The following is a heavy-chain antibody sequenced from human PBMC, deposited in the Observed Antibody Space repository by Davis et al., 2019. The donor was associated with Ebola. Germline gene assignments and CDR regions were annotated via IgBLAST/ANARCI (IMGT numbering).Heavy chain of an antibody. CDR2: INNHGTSA. CDR1: GFPFSDYW. CDR3: ARDLYDFWSGYYMVYFDY. Sequence: PGGSLRLSCATSGFPFSDYWMNWVRRAPGKGLVWVSSINNHGTSADYADSVKGRFTTSRDNAKNSLYLQMNSLRAEDTAVYYCARDLYDFWSGYYMVYFDYWGQGTLVTVSS. J-gene: IGHJ4*02. D-gene: IGHD3-3*01. V-gene: IGHV3-74*01.